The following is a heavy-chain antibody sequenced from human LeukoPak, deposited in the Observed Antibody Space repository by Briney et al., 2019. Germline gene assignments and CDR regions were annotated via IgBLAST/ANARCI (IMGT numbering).Heavy chain of an antibody. V-gene: IGHV4-59*08. D-gene: IGHD3-22*01. Sequence: MPAETLSLTCTVSGGPISSYYWSWIRQPPGKGLEWIGYIYYSGSTNYNPSLKSQVTISVGTSKYQFSLKLSSVTAADTAVYYCARLLYCYDSSGYSQWCYFDYWGQGNLVTVSS. CDR1: GGPISSYY. CDR2: IYYSGST. J-gene: IGHJ4*02. CDR3: ARLLYCYDSSGYSQWCYFDY.